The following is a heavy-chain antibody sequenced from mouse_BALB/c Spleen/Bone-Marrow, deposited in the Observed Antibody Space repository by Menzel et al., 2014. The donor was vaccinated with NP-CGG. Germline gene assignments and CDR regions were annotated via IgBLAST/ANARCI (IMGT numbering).Heavy chain of an antibody. J-gene: IGHJ3*01. CDR1: GFTFSNYW. V-gene: IGHV6-6*02. CDR3: TTGFAY. Sequence: EVKLVESGGGLVQPGGSMKLSCVASGFTFSNYWMNWVRRSPEKGLEWVAEIRLKSNNYATHYAESVKGRFTISRDDSKSSVYLQVNNLRAEDTGIYYCTTGFAYWGQGTLVTVSA. CDR2: IRLKSNNYAT.